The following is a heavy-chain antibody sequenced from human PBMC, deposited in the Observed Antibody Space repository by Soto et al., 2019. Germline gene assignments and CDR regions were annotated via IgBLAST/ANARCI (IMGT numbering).Heavy chain of an antibody. CDR1: GFIFSASA. CDR2: MKNKANNYAT. V-gene: IGHV3-73*02. D-gene: IGHD1-20*01. CDR3: SGNWNDEPY. J-gene: IGHJ4*02. Sequence: EVHLVESGGGLVQPGGSLKVSCEASGFIFSASAIHWVRQAPGKGLEWGGRMKNKANNYATLYAESVKGRFTVSRDDSKNTAYLQMNSLKPEDTAVYYCSGNWNDEPYWGQGTLVTVSS.